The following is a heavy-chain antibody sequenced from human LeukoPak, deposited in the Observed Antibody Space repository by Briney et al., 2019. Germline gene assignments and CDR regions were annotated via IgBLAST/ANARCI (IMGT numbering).Heavy chain of an antibody. CDR1: GFTFSTYN. J-gene: IGHJ4*02. CDR3: ARNPAGIGDY. Sequence: GGPLRLSCAASGFTFSTYNMNWVRQAPGKGLEWVSFISSGSRIIYYADSVKGRFTVSRDNAKNSLYLQMNSLRDEDTAVYYCARNPAGIGDYWGQGTLATVSS. D-gene: IGHD1-26*01. V-gene: IGHV3-48*02. CDR2: ISSGSRII.